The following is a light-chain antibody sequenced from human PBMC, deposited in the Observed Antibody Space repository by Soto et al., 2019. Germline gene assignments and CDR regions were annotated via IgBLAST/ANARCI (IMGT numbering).Light chain of an antibody. CDR3: QQYNSYST. Sequence: DIQMTQSPSTLSASVGDRVTITCRASQSSSSWLAWYQQNPGKAPKLLIYKASSLESGVPSRFSGSGSGTECTLTISSLQPDDFATYYCQQYNSYSTFGGGNKVEIK. V-gene: IGKV1-5*03. J-gene: IGKJ4*01. CDR2: KAS. CDR1: QSSSSW.